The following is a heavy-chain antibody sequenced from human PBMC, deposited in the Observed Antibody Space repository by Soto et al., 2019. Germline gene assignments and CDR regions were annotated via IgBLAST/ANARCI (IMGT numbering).Heavy chain of an antibody. J-gene: IGHJ5*02. D-gene: IGHD1-1*01. CDR3: VRDGTKTLRDWFDP. Sequence: KASETLSLTCTVSGASISGFYWSWVRKSAGKGLEWIGRIYATGTTDYNPSLKSRVMMSVDTSKKQFSLKLRSVTAADTAVYYCVRDGTKTLRDWFDPWGQGISVTVSS. CDR1: GASISGFY. V-gene: IGHV4-4*07. CDR2: IYATGTT.